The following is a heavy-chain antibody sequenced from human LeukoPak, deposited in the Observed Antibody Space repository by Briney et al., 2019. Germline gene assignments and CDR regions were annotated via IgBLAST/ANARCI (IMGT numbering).Heavy chain of an antibody. CDR1: GFTFSSYW. J-gene: IGHJ4*02. D-gene: IGHD3/OR15-3a*01. CDR3: ARARGNNYGFFDY. V-gene: IGHV3-7*01. CDR2: IKQDGSEK. Sequence: GGSLRLSCAASGFTFSSYWMSWVRQAPGKGLEWVANIKQDGSEKYYVDSVKGRFTISRDNAKNTLYLQMNSLRAEDTAVYYCARARGNNYGFFDYWGQGILVTVSS.